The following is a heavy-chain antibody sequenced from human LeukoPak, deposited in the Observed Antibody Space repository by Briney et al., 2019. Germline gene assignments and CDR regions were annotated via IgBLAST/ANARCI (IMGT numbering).Heavy chain of an antibody. J-gene: IGHJ4*02. V-gene: IGHV1-2*02. Sequence: ASVKVSCKASGYTFTGYFMHWVRQAPGQGLEWMGWINPNIGDASYAQKFQGRVTMTRDRSINTAYMELSRLTSDDTAVYYCARMDLDGGDSIGFDYWGQGTLVTVSS. CDR3: ARMDLDGGDSIGFDY. D-gene: IGHD2-21*02. CDR2: INPNIGDA. CDR1: GYTFTGYF.